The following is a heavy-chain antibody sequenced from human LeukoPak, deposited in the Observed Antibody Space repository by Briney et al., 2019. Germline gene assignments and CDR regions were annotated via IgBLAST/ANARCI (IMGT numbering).Heavy chain of an antibody. CDR1: GGSISSHF. CDR3: ARQTMTTADAFDI. V-gene: IGHV4-59*08. J-gene: IGHJ3*02. CDR2: IYYSGSTDYSGST. D-gene: IGHD4-17*01. Sequence: NPSKTLSLTCTVSGGSISSHFWSWIRQPPGKGLEWIAYIYYSGSTDYSGSTDYNPSLKSRVTISVDTSKKQFSLKLSSVTAGETAVYYCARQTMTTADAFDIWGQGTMVTVSS.